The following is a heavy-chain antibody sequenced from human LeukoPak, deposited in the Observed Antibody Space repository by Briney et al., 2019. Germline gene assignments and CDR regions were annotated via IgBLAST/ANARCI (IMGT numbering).Heavy chain of an antibody. D-gene: IGHD3-3*01. J-gene: IGHJ6*03. V-gene: IGHV1-69*05. CDR3: ARDGKRRIFGVVHPIGGDYYYMDV. CDR2: IIPIFGTA. Sequence: ASVKVSCKASGGTFSSYAISWVRQAPGQGLEWMGGIIPIFGTANYAQKFQGRVTITTDKSTSTAYMELSSLRSEDTAVYYCARDGKRRIFGVVHPIGGDYYYMDVWGKGTTVTVSS. CDR1: GGTFSSYA.